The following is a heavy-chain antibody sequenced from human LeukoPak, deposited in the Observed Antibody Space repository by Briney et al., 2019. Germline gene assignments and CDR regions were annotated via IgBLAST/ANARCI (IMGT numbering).Heavy chain of an antibody. CDR2: ISGSGGST. CDR1: GFSFSTYW. V-gene: IGHV3-23*01. J-gene: IGHJ4*02. CDR3: AKGGGYIWE. D-gene: IGHD3-10*01. Sequence: GGSLRLSCAASGFSFSTYWMSWVRQAPGKGLEWVSGISGSGGSTYHADSVKGRFTISRDNSKNTLYLQMNSLRAEDTAVYYCAKGGGYIWEWGQGTLVTVSS.